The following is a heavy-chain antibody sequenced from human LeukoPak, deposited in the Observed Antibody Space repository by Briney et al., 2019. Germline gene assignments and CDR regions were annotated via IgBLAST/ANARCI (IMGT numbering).Heavy chain of an antibody. Sequence: PSETLSLTCTVSGGSISSSSYYWGWIRQPPGTGLEWIGSIYYSGSTYYNPSLKSRVTISVDTSKNQFSLKLSSVTAADTAVYYCARGSPYGLTGPWNWFDPWGQGTLVTVSS. CDR2: IYYSGST. J-gene: IGHJ5*02. D-gene: IGHD3-9*01. CDR1: GGSISSSSYY. CDR3: ARGSPYGLTGPWNWFDP. V-gene: IGHV4-39*07.